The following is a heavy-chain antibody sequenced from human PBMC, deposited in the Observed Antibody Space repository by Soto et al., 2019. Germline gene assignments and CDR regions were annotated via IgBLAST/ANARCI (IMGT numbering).Heavy chain of an antibody. CDR3: AKVLPGSGWLTDY. Sequence: GESLKISCAASGFTFSSYAMSWVRQAPGKGLEWVSAISGSGGSTYYADSVKGRFTISRDNSKNTLYLQMNSLRAEDTAVYYCAKVLPGSGWLTDYWGQGTLVTVSS. CDR1: GFTFSSYA. D-gene: IGHD6-19*01. V-gene: IGHV3-23*01. J-gene: IGHJ4*02. CDR2: ISGSGGST.